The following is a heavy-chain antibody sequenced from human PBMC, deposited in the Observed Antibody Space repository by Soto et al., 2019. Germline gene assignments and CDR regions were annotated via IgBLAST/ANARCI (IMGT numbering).Heavy chain of an antibody. CDR3: ARDNSEGRVGNWFES. CDR1: GFTFSRYG. J-gene: IGHJ5*01. V-gene: IGHV3-21*06. Sequence: GGSLRLSCAASGFTFSRYGMNWLRQAPGKGLEWVASISSSTSYVYYADSVKGRFSTSRDNAKNILYLEMYALRTEDTAVYYCARDNSEGRVGNWFESWGQGTLVTVSS. CDR2: ISSSTSYV. D-gene: IGHD1-1*01.